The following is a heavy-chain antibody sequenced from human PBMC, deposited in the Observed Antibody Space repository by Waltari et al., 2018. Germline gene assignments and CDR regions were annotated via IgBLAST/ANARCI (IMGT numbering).Heavy chain of an antibody. CDR3: GREIGVSWRVVDY. CDR1: GYTFTGYY. Sequence: QVQLVQSGAEVTKPGASVKVSCKASGYTFTGYYIHWVRQAPGQGLEWMGWINPNSGGANYAQRFLGRVTMTRDTSISTAYMELNSLRSDDTALYYCGREIGVSWRVVDYWGQGTLDTVSS. D-gene: IGHD3-3*01. CDR2: INPNSGGA. J-gene: IGHJ4*02. V-gene: IGHV1-2*02.